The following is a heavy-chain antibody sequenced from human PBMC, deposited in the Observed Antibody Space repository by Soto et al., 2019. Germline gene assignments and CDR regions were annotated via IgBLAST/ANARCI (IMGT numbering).Heavy chain of an antibody. V-gene: IGHV4-34*04. J-gene: IGHJ4*02. CDR1: GASFSGFY. D-gene: IGHD1-26*01. CDR3: ARGVSVTLAVQGGAPDKNYFDS. CDR2: IDHSGIT. Sequence: SATLSITCAVSGASFSGFYWSWIRQSPGKGLEWIGEIDHSGITNHNTALKSRATMSVDTSKNQFSLKLRSVTAADTAVYYCARGVSVTLAVQGGAPDKNYFDSWSQGTLVTVSS.